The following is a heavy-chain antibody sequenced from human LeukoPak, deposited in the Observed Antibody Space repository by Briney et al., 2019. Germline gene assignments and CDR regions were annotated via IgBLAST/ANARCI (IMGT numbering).Heavy chain of an antibody. CDR2: IYYSGST. V-gene: IGHV4-59*01. CDR3: AASNYYGSGADAFDI. CDR1: GGSISSYY. Sequence: SETLSLTCTVSGGSISSYYWSWIRQPPGKGLEWIGYIYYSGSTNYNPSLKSRVTISVDTSKNQFSLKLSSVTAADTAVYYCAASNYYGSGADAFDIWGQGTMVTVS. J-gene: IGHJ3*02. D-gene: IGHD3-10*01.